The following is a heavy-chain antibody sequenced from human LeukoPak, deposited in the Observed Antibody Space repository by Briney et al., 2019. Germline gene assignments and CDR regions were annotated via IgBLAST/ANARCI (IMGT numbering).Heavy chain of an antibody. CDR3: ARENGPNHYYDSSGYYPNFDY. Sequence: GGSLRLSCAASGFTFSSYSMNWVRQAPGKGLEWVSSISSSSSYIYYADSVKGRFTISRDNAKNSLYLQMNSLRAEDTAVYYCARENGPNHYYDSSGYYPNFDYWGQGTLVTVSS. J-gene: IGHJ4*02. CDR2: ISSSSSYI. CDR1: GFTFSSYS. V-gene: IGHV3-21*04. D-gene: IGHD3-22*01.